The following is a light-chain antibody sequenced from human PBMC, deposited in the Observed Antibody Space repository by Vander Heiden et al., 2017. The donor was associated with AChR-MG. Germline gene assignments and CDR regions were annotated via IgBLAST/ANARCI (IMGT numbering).Light chain of an antibody. J-gene: IGKJ2*01. Sequence: DIVMIQSPDSLAVSLGERATINCKSSQSVLHSSTNDNYLAWHQQKPGRPPKLLIYWASTRGSGVPDRFSGSGSGTDFTLTISSLQAEDVAVYYCQQYYTTPRTFGQGTKLEIK. CDR3: QQYYTTPRT. V-gene: IGKV4-1*01. CDR2: WAS. CDR1: QSVLHSSTNDNY.